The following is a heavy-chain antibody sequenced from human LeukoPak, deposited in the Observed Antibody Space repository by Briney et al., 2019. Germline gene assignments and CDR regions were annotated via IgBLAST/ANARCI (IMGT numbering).Heavy chain of an antibody. V-gene: IGHV1-18*01. J-gene: IGHJ6*02. Sequence: ASVKVSCKASGGTFSSYAISWVRQAPGQGLEWMGWISAYNGNTNYAQKLQGRVTMTTDTSTSTAYMELSSLRSEDTAVYYCASPSTEGVGYYYYGMDVWGQGTTVTVSS. CDR2: ISAYNGNT. CDR3: ASPSTEGVGYYYYGMDV. D-gene: IGHD3-10*01. CDR1: GGTFSSYA.